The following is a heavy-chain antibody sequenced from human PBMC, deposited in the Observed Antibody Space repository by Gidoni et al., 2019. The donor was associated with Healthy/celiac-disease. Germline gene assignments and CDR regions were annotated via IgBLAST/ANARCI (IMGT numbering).Heavy chain of an antibody. CDR1: GFTFSSYA. CDR3: VKTSVLRYFDLVD. V-gene: IGHV3-64D*06. Sequence: EVQLVESGGGLVQPGGSLRLSCSASGFTFSSYAMHWVRQAPGKGLEYVSAISSNGGSTYYADSVKGRFTISRDNSKNTLYLQMSSLRAEDTAVYYCVKTSVLRYFDLVDWGQGTLVTVSS. D-gene: IGHD3-9*01. CDR2: ISSNGGST. J-gene: IGHJ4*02.